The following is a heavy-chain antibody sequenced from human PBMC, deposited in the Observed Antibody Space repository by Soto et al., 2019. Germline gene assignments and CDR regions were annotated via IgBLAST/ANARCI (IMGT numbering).Heavy chain of an antibody. V-gene: IGHV1-2*04. J-gene: IGHJ6*02. D-gene: IGHD2-15*01. Sequence: ASVKVSCKASGYTFTGYYMHWVRQAPGQGLEWMGWINPNSGGTNYAQKFQGWVTMTRDTSISTAYMELSRLRSDDTAVYYCARDSDFNLNRVVVVAPGDYGMDVWGQGTTVTVSS. CDR2: INPNSGGT. CDR1: GYTFTGYY. CDR3: ARDSDFNLNRVVVVAPGDYGMDV.